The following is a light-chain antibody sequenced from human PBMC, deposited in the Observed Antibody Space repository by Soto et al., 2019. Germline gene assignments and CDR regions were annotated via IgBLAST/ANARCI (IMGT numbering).Light chain of an antibody. J-gene: IGKJ1*01. CDR2: GAF. Sequence: EILMTQSPVTLSVSPGERVTLSCRASQSVSDNLAWYQQKPGQAPSLLIYGAFTRATGVPARFSGAGSGTEFTLTISLLQSEDFALYYCQQYNDWPLTFGQGTKVEI. V-gene: IGKV3-15*01. CDR1: QSVSDN. CDR3: QQYNDWPLT.